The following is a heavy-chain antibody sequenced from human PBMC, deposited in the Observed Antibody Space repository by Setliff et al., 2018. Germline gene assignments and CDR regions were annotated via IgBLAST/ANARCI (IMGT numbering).Heavy chain of an antibody. J-gene: IGHJ4*02. CDR1: GASTNGGDYY. CDR3: ARRYFDSGSYFYFDY. D-gene: IGHD3-10*01. Sequence: PSETLSLTCTVSGASTNGGDYYWSWIRQRPGKALEYIGYVDFSGKTDYNPSLKSRLTMSFDTSKNQFSLRLRSVSAADTAVYFCARRYFDSGSYFYFDYWGKGTLVTVSS. CDR2: VDFSGKT. V-gene: IGHV4-30-4*08.